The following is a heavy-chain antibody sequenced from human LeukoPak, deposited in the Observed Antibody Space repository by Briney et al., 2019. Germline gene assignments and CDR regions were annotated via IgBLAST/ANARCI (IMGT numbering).Heavy chain of an antibody. V-gene: IGHV4-31*03. CDR2: IYYSGST. CDR1: GGSISSGGYY. Sequence: SETLSLTCTVSGGSISSGGYYWSWIRQHPGKRLEWIGYIYYSGSTYYNPSLKSRVTISVDTSKNQFSLKLSSVTAADTAVYYCARDRDYYDSSGYTQWGQGTLVTVSS. J-gene: IGHJ4*02. CDR3: ARDRDYYDSSGYTQ. D-gene: IGHD3-22*01.